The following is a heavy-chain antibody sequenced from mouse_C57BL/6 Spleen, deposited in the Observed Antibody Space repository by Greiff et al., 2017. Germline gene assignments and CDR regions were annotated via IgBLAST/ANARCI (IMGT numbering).Heavy chain of an antibody. CDR3: TRWRDGYYDIDY. CDR2: INPSNGGT. J-gene: IGHJ2*01. Sequence: QVQLQQPGTELVKPGASVKLSCKASGYTFTSYWMHWVKQRPGQGLEWIGNINPSNGGTNYNEKFKSKATLTVDKSSSTAYMQRSSLPSEDSAVYCCTRWRDGYYDIDYWGQGTTVTVSS. V-gene: IGHV1-53*01. D-gene: IGHD2-3*01. CDR1: GYTFTSYW.